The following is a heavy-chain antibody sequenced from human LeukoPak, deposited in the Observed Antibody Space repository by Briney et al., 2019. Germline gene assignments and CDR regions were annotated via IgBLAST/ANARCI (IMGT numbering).Heavy chain of an antibody. D-gene: IGHD5-12*01. J-gene: IGHJ4*02. CDR1: GFTFSSYA. CDR3: AKHRADMVATGTSEDY. V-gene: IGHV3-30-3*02. Sequence: GGSLRLSCAASGFTFSSYAMNWVRQAPGKGLEWAAVISYNGSNKYYADSVKGRFTISRDNSKNTLYLQMNSLRAEDTAVYYCAKHRADMVATGTSEDYWGQGTLVTVSS. CDR2: ISYNGSNK.